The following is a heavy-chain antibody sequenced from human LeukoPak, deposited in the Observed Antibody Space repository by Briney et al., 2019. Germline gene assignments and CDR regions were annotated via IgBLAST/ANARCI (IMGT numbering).Heavy chain of an antibody. CDR1: GFTFSSYE. CDR2: ITNTGSTI. J-gene: IGHJ4*02. Sequence: GGSLRLSCAASGFTFSSYEVNWVRQAPGKGLEWVSYITNTGSTIYYADSVKGRFTISRDNAKNSLYLQMNCLRAEDTAVYYCGTIYGGNGYWGQGTLVTVSS. D-gene: IGHD4-23*01. V-gene: IGHV3-48*03. CDR3: GTIYGGNGY.